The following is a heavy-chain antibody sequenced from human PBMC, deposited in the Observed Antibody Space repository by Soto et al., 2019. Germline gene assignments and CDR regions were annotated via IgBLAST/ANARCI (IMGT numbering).Heavy chain of an antibody. CDR3: ARAFFYQGSDSRGYSFDAFDF. V-gene: IGHV1-18*01. CDR2: ISAYTGSS. CDR1: GYTFTSYG. D-gene: IGHD3-22*01. Sequence: ASVKVSCKASGYTFTSYGISWVRQAPGQGLEWMGWISAYTGSSEYAQRFQGRVTMTTDRSTSTAYMELRSLRSDDTAVYYCARAFFYQGSDSRGYSFDAFDFWGPGTLVTVSS. J-gene: IGHJ3*01.